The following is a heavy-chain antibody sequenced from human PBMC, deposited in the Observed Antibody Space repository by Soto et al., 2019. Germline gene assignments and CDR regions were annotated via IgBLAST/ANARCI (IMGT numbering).Heavy chain of an antibody. D-gene: IGHD6-13*01. J-gene: IGHJ1*01. V-gene: IGHV1-69*01. CDR1: GGTLSSYA. CDR2: ITPRSGTT. Sequence: QVQLVPSGAEAKKPGSSVKVSCKASGGTLSSYAISWVRQVPGQGLEWMGGITPRSGTTNYAQTFQGRVTITADESRTTAYMELSRLRFYDTAVYYCAGGGYSHNWYWYFQQRGQGTLVTVSS. CDR3: AGGGYSHNWYWYFQQ.